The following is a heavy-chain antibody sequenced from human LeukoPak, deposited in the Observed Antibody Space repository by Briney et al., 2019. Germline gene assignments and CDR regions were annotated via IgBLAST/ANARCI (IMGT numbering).Heavy chain of an antibody. D-gene: IGHD2-21*02. CDR3: AKDGDSYPRYVMDV. Sequence: GGSLRLSCAASGFTFSSYAMSWVRQAPGKGLECVSAIIGSGGSTSYADSVKGRFTISRDNSKNTLYLQMNTLRAEDTAVYYCAKDGDSYPRYVMDVWGQGTTVTVSS. J-gene: IGHJ6*02. CDR2: IIGSGGST. CDR1: GFTFSSYA. V-gene: IGHV3-23*01.